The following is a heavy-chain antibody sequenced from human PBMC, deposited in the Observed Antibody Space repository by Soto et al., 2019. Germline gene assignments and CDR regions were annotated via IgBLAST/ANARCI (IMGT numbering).Heavy chain of an antibody. Sequence: QVQVVQYGAEVKKPGSSVKVSCKASGGTFSDSGVGFGWVRLAPGQGFQWIGGIIPMSSVVNHGQGFQGRVTITADASTGIAYMELSSMRSEDTAIYYCATTICGGECFSTYYLDQWGQGTLVTVTS. V-gene: IGHV1-69*12. J-gene: IGHJ4*02. CDR2: IIPMSSVV. CDR1: GGTFSDSGVG. D-gene: IGHD2-21*01. CDR3: ATTICGGECFSTYYLDQ.